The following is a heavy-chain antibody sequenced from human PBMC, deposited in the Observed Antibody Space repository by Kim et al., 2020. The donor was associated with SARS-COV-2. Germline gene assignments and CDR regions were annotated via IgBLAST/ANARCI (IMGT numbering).Heavy chain of an antibody. CDR1: GFIFTSYN. CDR2: VSASGDTT. D-gene: IGHD3-10*01. V-gene: IGHV3-23*01. CDR3: ARSLSSGPY. Sequence: GGSLRLSCAASGFIFTSYNINWVRQAPGKGLQWVSGVSASGDTTNYADSVRGRFTISRDISENTLYLQMNSLTAEDTAIYYCARSLSSGPYWGQGTLVTVSS. J-gene: IGHJ4*02.